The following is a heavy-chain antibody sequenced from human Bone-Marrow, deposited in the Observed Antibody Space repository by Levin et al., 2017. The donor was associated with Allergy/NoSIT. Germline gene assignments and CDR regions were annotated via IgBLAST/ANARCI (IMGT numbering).Heavy chain of an antibody. CDR2: IRSKTYNYAT. CDR3: AWFGEGDDYFDY. J-gene: IGHJ4*02. V-gene: IGHV3-73*01. D-gene: IGHD3-10*01. CDR1: GFTFSGST. Sequence: GESLKISCAASGFTFSGSTIHWVRQASGKGLEWIGRIRSKTYNYATAYSASVRGRFVISRDDSKSTAYLQMNSLKTEDTAIYFCAWFGEGDDYFDYWGQGTLVTVSS.